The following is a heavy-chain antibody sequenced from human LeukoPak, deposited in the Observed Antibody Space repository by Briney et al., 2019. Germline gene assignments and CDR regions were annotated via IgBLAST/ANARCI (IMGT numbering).Heavy chain of an antibody. CDR2: ISYDGSNT. CDR3: ARDHFSGWYDY. D-gene: IGHD6-19*01. J-gene: IGHJ4*02. V-gene: IGHV3-30-3*01. Sequence: PGRSLRLSCAASGFTFSSYAMHWVRQAPGKGLEWVAVISYDGSNTYYADSVKGRFTISRDNSKNTLYLQMNSLRAEDTAVYYCARDHFSGWYDYWGQGTLVTVSS. CDR1: GFTFSSYA.